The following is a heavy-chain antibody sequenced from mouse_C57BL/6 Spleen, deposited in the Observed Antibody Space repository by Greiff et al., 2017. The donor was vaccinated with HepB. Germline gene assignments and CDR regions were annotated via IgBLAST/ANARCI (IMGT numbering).Heavy chain of an antibody. D-gene: IGHD1-1*01. J-gene: IGHJ3*01. CDR3: ARSGYGSSYWFAY. V-gene: IGHV1-26*01. CDR2: INPNNGGT. CDR1: GYTFTDYY. Sequence: VQLQQSGPELVKPGVSVKISCKASGYTFTDYYMNWVKQSHGKSLEWIGDINPNNGGTSYNQKFKGKATLTVDKSSSTAYMELRSLTSEDSAVYYCARSGYGSSYWFAYWGQGTLVTVSA.